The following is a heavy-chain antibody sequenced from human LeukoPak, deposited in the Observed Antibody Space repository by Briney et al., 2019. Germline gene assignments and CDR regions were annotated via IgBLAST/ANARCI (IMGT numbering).Heavy chain of an antibody. V-gene: IGHV3-23*01. CDR2: ISGRGGST. CDR1: GFTFSSYA. Sequence: RGSLRLSCAASGFTFSSYAMSWVRQAPGKGLEWVSAISGRGGSTYYADSVKGRFTISRDNSKNTLYLQMNSLRAEDTAVYYCAKGETYYDFWSGYYFSSYYFDYWGQGTLVTVSS. D-gene: IGHD3-3*01. J-gene: IGHJ4*02. CDR3: AKGETYYDFWSGYYFSSYYFDY.